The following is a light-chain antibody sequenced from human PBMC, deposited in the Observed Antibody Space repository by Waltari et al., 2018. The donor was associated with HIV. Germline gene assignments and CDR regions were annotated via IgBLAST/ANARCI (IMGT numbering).Light chain of an antibody. CDR1: SFYIGSNY. Sequence: QSVLTQLPSASGTPGQRVTMSCSGSSFYIGSNYVYWYRQLPGTAPKLLIYRNNQRPSGVPDRFSGSKSGTSASLAISGLRSEDEADYYCTAWDASLSVWVFGGGTKLTVL. V-gene: IGLV1-47*01. CDR3: TAWDASLSVWV. J-gene: IGLJ3*02. CDR2: RNN.